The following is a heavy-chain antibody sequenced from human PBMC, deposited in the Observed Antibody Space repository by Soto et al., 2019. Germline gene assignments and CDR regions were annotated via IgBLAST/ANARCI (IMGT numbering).Heavy chain of an antibody. J-gene: IGHJ6*02. CDR1: GYTFTSYG. D-gene: IGHD1-26*01. CDR2: ISAYNGNT. CDR3: ARVSLTRTTNYYYYGMDV. V-gene: IGHV1-18*01. Sequence: QVQLVQSGAEVKKPGASVKVSCKASGYTFTSYGISWVRQAPGQGLEWMGWISAYNGNTNYAQKLQGRVTMTTDTPPSTAYMELRSLRSDDTAVYYCARVSLTRTTNYYYYGMDVWGQGTTVTVSS.